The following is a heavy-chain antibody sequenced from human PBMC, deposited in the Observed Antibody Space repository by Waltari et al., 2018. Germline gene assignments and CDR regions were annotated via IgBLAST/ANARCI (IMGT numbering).Heavy chain of an antibody. V-gene: IGHV3-21*01. Sequence: EVQLVESGGGLGKPGGSLRRSCAASGFTLSSYRMNWVRQAPGKGLEWVSSITSSSTYTYYADSVKGRFTISRDNARNSLFVEMKSLRAEDTAVYYCARDLGSRGPRGMDVWGQGTTVIVS. J-gene: IGHJ6*02. CDR2: ITSSSTYT. CDR3: ARDLGSRGPRGMDV. D-gene: IGHD2-2*01. CDR1: GFTLSSYR.